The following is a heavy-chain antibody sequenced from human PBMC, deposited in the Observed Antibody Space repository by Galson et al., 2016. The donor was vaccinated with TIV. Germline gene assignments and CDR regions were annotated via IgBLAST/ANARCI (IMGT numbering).Heavy chain of an antibody. D-gene: IGHD3-16*02. CDR3: AKGYPVEVLGYFDY. CDR1: GYIFKNFY. J-gene: IGHJ4*02. CDR2: ISSDSGDT. V-gene: IGHV1-46*02. Sequence: SVKVSCKASGYIFKNFYMRWVRQAPGQGFQWMGRISSDSGDTTYPHNFQGKVSMTSDTSTNTVYMELYSLKSYDTALYYCAKGYPVEVLGYFDYWGQGTLVTVSS.